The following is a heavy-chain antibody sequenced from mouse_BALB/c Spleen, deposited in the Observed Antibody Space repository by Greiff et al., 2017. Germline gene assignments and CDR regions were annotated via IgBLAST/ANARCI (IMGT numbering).Heavy chain of an antibody. CDR1: GFTFSSYG. CDR2: INSNGGST. D-gene: IGHD1-1*01. Sequence: EVQRVESGGGLVQPGGSLKLSCAASGFTFSSYGMSWVRQTPDKRLELVATINSNGGSTYYPDSVKGRFTISRDNAKNTLYLQMSSLKSEDTAMYYCAREGLLRFGDYWGQGTSVTVSS. J-gene: IGHJ4*01. CDR3: AREGLLRFGDY. V-gene: IGHV5-6-3*01.